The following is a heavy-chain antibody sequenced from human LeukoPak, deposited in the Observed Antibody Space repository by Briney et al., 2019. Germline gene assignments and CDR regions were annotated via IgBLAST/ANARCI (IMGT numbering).Heavy chain of an antibody. CDR2: ISSSGSTI. D-gene: IGHD6-13*01. J-gene: IGHJ4*02. CDR3: ASLAAAQPY. Sequence: GGSLRLSCAASGSTFSDYYMSWIRQAPGKGLECVSYISSSGSTIYYADSVRGRFTISRECAKNSVYRKKKSLRREHAALYYCASLAAAQPYCGQATLVTDSS. CDR1: GSTFSDYY. V-gene: IGHV3-11*01.